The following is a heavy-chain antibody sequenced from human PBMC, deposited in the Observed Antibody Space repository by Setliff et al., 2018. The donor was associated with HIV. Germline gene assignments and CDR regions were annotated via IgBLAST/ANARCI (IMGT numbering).Heavy chain of an antibody. CDR2: ISSNGGST. Sequence: HPGGSLRLSCAASGFTFSSYAMHWVRQAPGKGLEYVSAISSNGGSTYYANSVKGRFTISRDNSKNTLYLQMGSLRAEDMAVYYCASGGYYYDSSGYYDYWGQGTLVTVSS. J-gene: IGHJ4*02. CDR3: ASGGYYYDSSGYYDY. CDR1: GFTFSSYA. V-gene: IGHV3-64*01. D-gene: IGHD3-22*01.